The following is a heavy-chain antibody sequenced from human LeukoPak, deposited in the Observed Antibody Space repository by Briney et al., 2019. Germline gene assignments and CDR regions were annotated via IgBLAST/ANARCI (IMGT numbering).Heavy chain of an antibody. V-gene: IGHV4-59*12. CDR2: IHYSGST. CDR3: ARVSSGSYHLDY. Sequence: SETLSLTCTVSGGSISNDFWSWIRQPPGQGLQWVGYIHYSGSTRYNPSLKSRVTISVDKSKNQFSLKLSSVTAADTAVYYCARVSSGSYHLDYWGQGTLVTVSS. D-gene: IGHD1-26*01. CDR1: GGSISNDF. J-gene: IGHJ4*02.